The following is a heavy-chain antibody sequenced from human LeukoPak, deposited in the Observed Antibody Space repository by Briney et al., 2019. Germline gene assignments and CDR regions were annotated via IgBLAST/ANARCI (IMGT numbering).Heavy chain of an antibody. J-gene: IGHJ4*02. V-gene: IGHV1-46*01. Sequence: ASVKVSCKASGYTFTSYYMHWVRQAPGQGLEWMGIINPSGGSTSYAQKFQGRVTITADESTSTAYMELSSLRSEDTAVYYCASSADPYYYDSSGYYETYFDYWGQGTLVTVSS. CDR3: ASSADPYYYDSSGYYETYFDY. CDR1: GYTFTSYY. D-gene: IGHD3-22*01. CDR2: INPSGGST.